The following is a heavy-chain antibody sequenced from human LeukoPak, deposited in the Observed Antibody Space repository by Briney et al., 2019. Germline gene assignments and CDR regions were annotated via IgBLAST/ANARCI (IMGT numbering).Heavy chain of an antibody. J-gene: IGHJ4*02. Sequence: SETLSLTCTVSGGSISSGSYYWSWIRQPAGKGLEWIGRIYTSGSTNYNPSLKSRVTISVGTSKNQFSLKLSSVTAADTAVYYCARGRPLEYYFDYWGQGTLVTVSS. V-gene: IGHV4-61*02. CDR1: GGSISSGSYY. CDR3: ARGRPLEYYFDY. CDR2: IYTSGST.